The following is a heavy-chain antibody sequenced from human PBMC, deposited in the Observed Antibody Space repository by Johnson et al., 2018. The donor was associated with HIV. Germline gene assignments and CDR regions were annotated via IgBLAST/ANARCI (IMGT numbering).Heavy chain of an antibody. CDR2: IYSGGST. D-gene: IGHD6-13*01. CDR1: GFTVSSNY. Sequence: VQLVESGGGLIQPGGSLRLSCAASGFTVSSNYMSWVRQAPGKGLEWVSVIYSGGSTYYADSVKGRFTISRDNSKNTLYLQMNSLRAEDTAVYYCAKVGTGYSSSSVGAFDIWGQGTMVTVSS. CDR3: AKVGTGYSSSSVGAFDI. V-gene: IGHV3-53*01. J-gene: IGHJ3*02.